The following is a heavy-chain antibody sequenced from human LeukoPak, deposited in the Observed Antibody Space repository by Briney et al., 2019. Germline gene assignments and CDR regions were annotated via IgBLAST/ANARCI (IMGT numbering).Heavy chain of an antibody. V-gene: IGHV3-21*01. Sequence: GGSLRLFCAASGFSFTTSSMSWVRQAPGKGLEWVSYIDGSGSYTSYADSVKGRFTISRDNAKSSLFLQMNSLRAEDTADYYCARDTSGSSVITYFDNWGQGTLVTVSS. CDR1: GFSFTTSS. J-gene: IGHJ4*02. CDR2: IDGSGSYT. CDR3: ARDTSGSSVITYFDN. D-gene: IGHD3-10*01.